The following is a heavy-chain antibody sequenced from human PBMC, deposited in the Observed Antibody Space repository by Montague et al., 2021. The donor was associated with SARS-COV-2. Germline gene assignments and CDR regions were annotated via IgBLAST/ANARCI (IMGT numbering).Heavy chain of an antibody. CDR1: GGSISGNTYY. Sequence: SETLSLTCTVAGGSISGNTYYWGWIRQPPGKGLEWNGSNYYTVSSYYSPSFKSRVTISVDTSKSQFSLRLTAVTAADTAVYYCASHGGYCTSTSCYGSGKKAPDFWGQGTLVTVSS. J-gene: IGHJ4*02. V-gene: IGHV4-39*01. CDR3: ASHGGYCTSTSCYGSGKKAPDF. D-gene: IGHD2-2*01. CDR2: NYYTVSS.